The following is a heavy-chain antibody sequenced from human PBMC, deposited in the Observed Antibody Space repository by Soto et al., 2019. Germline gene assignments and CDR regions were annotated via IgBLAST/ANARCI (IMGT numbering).Heavy chain of an antibody. D-gene: IGHD1-26*01. CDR2: IYRSGTT. V-gene: IGHV4-38-2*01. J-gene: IGHJ4*02. Sequence: SETLSLPCVVSNFSISSGYYWGWLRQSPGKGLEWIASIYRSGTTSYNPSLKSLVTISVDPSKNQFSLMLTAVTAADTAVYYCARTHSGSYYSVFNYWGRGSLVTVSS. CDR3: ARTHSGSYYSVFNY. CDR1: NFSISSGYY.